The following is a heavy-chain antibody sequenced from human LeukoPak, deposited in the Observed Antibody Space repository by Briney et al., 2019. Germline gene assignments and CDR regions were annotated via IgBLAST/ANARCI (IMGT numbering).Heavy chain of an antibody. CDR1: GGSISSSSYY. CDR3: ARDLSNRGRDYYYYMDV. V-gene: IGHV4-39*07. CDR2: IYYSGST. J-gene: IGHJ6*03. Sequence: SETLSLTCTVSGGSISSSSYYWGWIRQPPGKGLEWIGNIYYSGSTYYNPSLKSRVTISVDTSKNQFSLKLSSVTAADTAVYYCARDLSNRGRDYYYYMDVWGKGTTVTVSS. D-gene: IGHD7-27*01.